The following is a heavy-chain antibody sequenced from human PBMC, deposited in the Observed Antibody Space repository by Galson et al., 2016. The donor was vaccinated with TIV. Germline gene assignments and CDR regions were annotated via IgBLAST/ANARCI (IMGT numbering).Heavy chain of an antibody. CDR3: ARLVVVLVNFDL. Sequence: TLSLTCTVSGGSMTNDDYYWSWVRQSPGKGLEWIGYIHYSGSTDYNPSLKNRVAISADTSKNQFSLNLNSVTAADTAVYYCARLVVVLVNFDLWGQGTRVTVSS. J-gene: IGHJ4*02. V-gene: IGHV4-30-4*08. CDR1: GGSMTNDDYY. CDR2: IHYSGST. D-gene: IGHD2-21*01.